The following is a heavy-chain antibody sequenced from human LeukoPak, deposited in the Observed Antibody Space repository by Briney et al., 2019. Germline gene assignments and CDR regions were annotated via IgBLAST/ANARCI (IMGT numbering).Heavy chain of an antibody. V-gene: IGHV3-74*01. D-gene: IGHD2-2*01. J-gene: IGHJ4*02. CDR1: RFTFSTYW. Sequence: GGSLRLSCAASRFTFSTYWMHWVRQAPGKGLVWVSRINSDGSSTSYTDSVKGRFTISRDNAKNTLYLQMNSLRAEDTGVYYCASRPFPASLVYWGQGTLVTVSS. CDR3: ASRPFPASLVY. CDR2: INSDGSST.